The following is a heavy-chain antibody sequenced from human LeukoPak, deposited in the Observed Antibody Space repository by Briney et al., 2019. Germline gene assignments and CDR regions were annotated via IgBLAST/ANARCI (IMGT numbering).Heavy chain of an antibody. CDR1: GFIFSTYS. CDR2: ISSGSSNI. Sequence: GGSLRLSCTASGFIFSTYSMIWVRQAPGKGLEWVSPISSGSSNIYYADSVKGRFTISRDNAQNSLYLQMNSLRAEDTAVYYCAKGDVSVTREFDYWGQGTLVTVSS. V-gene: IGHV3-21*01. D-gene: IGHD7-27*01. CDR3: AKGDVSVTREFDY. J-gene: IGHJ4*02.